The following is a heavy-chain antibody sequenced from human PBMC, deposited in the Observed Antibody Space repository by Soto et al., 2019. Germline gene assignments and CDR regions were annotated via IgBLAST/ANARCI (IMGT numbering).Heavy chain of an antibody. CDR1: GFFVSMNY. CDR2: IDSGGKT. D-gene: IGHD6-19*01. Sequence: EEHLVESGGGLVQPGGSLRLSCAGSGFFVSMNYMNWVRQAPGKGLEWLSVIDSGGKTFNADSVKGRFTISRDESKNTVHLQMNNLRADDSAVYFCAKASSDGWWDPFDVWGQGTTVTVSS. CDR3: AKASSDGWWDPFDV. J-gene: IGHJ3*01. V-gene: IGHV3-66*01.